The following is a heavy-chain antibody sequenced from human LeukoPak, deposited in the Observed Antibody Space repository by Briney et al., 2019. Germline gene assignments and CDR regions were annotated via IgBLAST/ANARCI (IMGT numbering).Heavy chain of an antibody. CDR1: GYTFTSYY. Sequence: GASVNVSCKASGYTFTSYYMHWVRQAPGQGLEWMGIINPSGGSTSYAQKFQGRVTMTRDTSTSTVYMELSSLRSEDTAVYYCARSDIVNWFDPWGQGTLVTVSS. D-gene: IGHD2-15*01. V-gene: IGHV1-46*01. CDR3: ARSDIVNWFDP. CDR2: INPSGGST. J-gene: IGHJ5*02.